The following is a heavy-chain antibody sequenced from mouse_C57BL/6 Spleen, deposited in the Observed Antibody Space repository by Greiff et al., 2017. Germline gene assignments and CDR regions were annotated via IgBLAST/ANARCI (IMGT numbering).Heavy chain of an antibody. D-gene: IGHD4-1*01. V-gene: IGHV1-5*01. CDR2: IYPGNSDT. CDR3: TRSRNWEYAMDY. CDR1: GYTFTSYW. Sequence: VQLQRSGTVLARPGASVKMSCKTSGYTFTSYWMHWVKQRPGQGLEWIGAIYPGNSDTSYNQKFKGKAKLTAVTSASTAYMELSSLTNEDSAVYYCTRSRNWEYAMDYWGQGTSVTVSS. J-gene: IGHJ4*01.